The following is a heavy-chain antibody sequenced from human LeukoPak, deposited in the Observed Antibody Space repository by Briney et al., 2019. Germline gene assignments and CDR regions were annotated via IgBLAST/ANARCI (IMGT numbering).Heavy chain of an antibody. J-gene: IGHJ4*02. CDR3: ARKKSGFNYYDSSGYYSYFDY. Sequence: PSETLSLTCTVSGGSISSGDYYWSWLRQPPGKGLEWIVYIYYSGSTYYNPSLKSRLTISVDTSKNQFSLKLSSVTAADTAVYYCARKKSGFNYYDSSGYYSYFDYWGQGTLVTVSS. CDR1: GGSISSGDYY. V-gene: IGHV4-30-4*01. D-gene: IGHD3-22*01. CDR2: IYYSGST.